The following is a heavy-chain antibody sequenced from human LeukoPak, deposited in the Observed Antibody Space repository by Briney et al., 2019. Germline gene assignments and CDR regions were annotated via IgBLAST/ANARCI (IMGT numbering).Heavy chain of an antibody. V-gene: IGHV4-59*01. D-gene: IGHD6-13*01. CDR3: ARGSKDSTWPGGYFDL. J-gene: IGHJ2*01. Sequence: PSETLSLTCTVSGGSISSFYWSWVRQTPGEGLECIGYIYSSGSTNYNPSLKSRVTMSVDTSNNQFSLKLNSATAADTAVYYCARGSKDSTWPGGYFDLWGRGTLVTVSS. CDR1: GGSISSFY. CDR2: IYSSGST.